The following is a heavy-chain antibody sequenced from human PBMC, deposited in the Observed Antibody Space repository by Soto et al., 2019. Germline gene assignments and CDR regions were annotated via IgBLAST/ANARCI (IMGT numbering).Heavy chain of an antibody. CDR3: VRDEFGLGIDY. CDR2: ISSSSGSI. Sequence: PGGSLRLSCAAAGFTVDSYSINWVRQAPGKGLEWVSYISSSSGSIFYADSVKGRFTISRDDAKNTLYLQMNSLRAEDTAIYYCVRDEFGLGIDYWGLGTLVTVSS. CDR1: GFTVDSYS. V-gene: IGHV3-48*04. D-gene: IGHD3-16*01. J-gene: IGHJ4*02.